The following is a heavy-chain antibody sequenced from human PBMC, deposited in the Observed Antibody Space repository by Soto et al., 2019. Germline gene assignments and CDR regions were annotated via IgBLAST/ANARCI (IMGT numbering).Heavy chain of an antibody. CDR1: GFSLSTSGMC. D-gene: IGHD3-22*01. CDR2: IDWDDDK. J-gene: IGHJ4*02. CDR3: ARMKVYYDSSGFDY. Sequence: SGPTLVNPTQTLTLNCTFSGFSLSTSGMCVSWIRQPPGKALEWLARIDWDDDKYYSTSLKTRLTISKDTSKNQVVLTMTNMDPVDTATYYCARMKVYYDSSGFDYWGQGTLVTVSS. V-gene: IGHV2-70*11.